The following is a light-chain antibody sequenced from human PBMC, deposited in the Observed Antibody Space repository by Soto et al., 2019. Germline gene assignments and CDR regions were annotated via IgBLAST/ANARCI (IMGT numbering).Light chain of an antibody. V-gene: IGKV3-15*01. Sequence: EIVMTQSPGTLSVSPGERATLSCRASQGVGTNLAWYQQRPGQAPRLLIYAASTRATGIPARFSGRGSGTEFTLPISSLQSEDFALYFCQQYNNWPLYSFGQGTKLEIK. J-gene: IGKJ2*01. CDR1: QGVGTN. CDR3: QQYNNWPLYS. CDR2: AAS.